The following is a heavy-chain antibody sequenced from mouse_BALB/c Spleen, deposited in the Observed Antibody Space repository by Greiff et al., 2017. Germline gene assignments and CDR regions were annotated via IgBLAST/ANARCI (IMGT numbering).Heavy chain of an antibody. CDR3: ARQGPYYYGSSYYYYAMDY. Sequence: DVMLVESGGDLVKPGGSLKLSCAASGFTFSSYGMSWVRQTPDNRLEWVATISSGGSYTYYPDSVKGRFTIARANAKNTLYLQMSSLKSEDTAMYYCARQGPYYYGSSYYYYAMDYWGQGTSVTVSS. CDR2: ISSGGSYT. V-gene: IGHV5-6*02. J-gene: IGHJ4*01. D-gene: IGHD1-1*01. CDR1: GFTFSSYG.